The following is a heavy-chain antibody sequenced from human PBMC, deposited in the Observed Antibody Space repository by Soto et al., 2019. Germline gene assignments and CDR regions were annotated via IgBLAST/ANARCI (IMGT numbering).Heavy chain of an antibody. Sequence: ASVKVSCKASGYTFSNFYIHWVRQAPGQGLEWMGIINPSGGSTSYAQKFQGRVTMTRDTSTSTVYIELSSLRSEDTAVHYCARADYYGSSGYHLDYWGQGTLVTVSS. CDR1: GYTFSNFY. J-gene: IGHJ4*02. CDR2: INPSGGST. V-gene: IGHV1-46*01. D-gene: IGHD3-22*01. CDR3: ARADYYGSSGYHLDY.